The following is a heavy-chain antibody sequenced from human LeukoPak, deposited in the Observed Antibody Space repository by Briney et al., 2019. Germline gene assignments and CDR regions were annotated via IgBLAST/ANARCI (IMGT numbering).Heavy chain of an antibody. CDR2: IYTSGST. Sequence: PSETLSLTCTVSGGSISSGSYYWSWIRQPAGKGLEWIGRIYTSGSTNYNPSLKSRVTISVDTSKNQFSLKLSSVTAADTAVYYCARELGSGWYSNWFDPWGQGTLVTVSS. V-gene: IGHV4-61*02. CDR3: ARELGSGWYSNWFDP. D-gene: IGHD6-19*01. J-gene: IGHJ5*02. CDR1: GGSISSGSYY.